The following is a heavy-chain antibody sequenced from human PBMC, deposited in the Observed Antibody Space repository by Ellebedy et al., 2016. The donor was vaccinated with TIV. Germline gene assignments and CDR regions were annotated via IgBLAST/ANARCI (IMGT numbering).Heavy chain of an antibody. D-gene: IGHD3-10*01. J-gene: IGHJ6*02. CDR3: ARDRAGSDPSLNGMDV. CDR1: GFTFSSYG. V-gene: IGHV3-30*03. Sequence: GESLKISCSASGFTFSSYGMHWVRQAPGKGLEWVAVISYDGSNKYYADSVKGRFTNSRDNSKNTLYLQMNSLRAEDTAVYYCARDRAGSDPSLNGMDVWGQGTTVTVSS. CDR2: ISYDGSNK.